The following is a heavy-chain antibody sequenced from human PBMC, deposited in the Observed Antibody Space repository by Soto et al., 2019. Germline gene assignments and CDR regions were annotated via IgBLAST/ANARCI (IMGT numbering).Heavy chain of an antibody. J-gene: IGHJ4*02. Sequence: ASVKVSCKASGYTFTSYAMNWVRQAPGQGLEWMGWINTNTGNPTYAQGSTGRFVFSLDTSVSTAYLQICSLKAEDTAVYYCARGLSWPTFDYWGQGTLVTVSS. CDR3: ARGLSWPTFDY. D-gene: IGHD6-13*01. CDR1: GYTFTSYA. CDR2: INTNTGNP. V-gene: IGHV7-4-1*01.